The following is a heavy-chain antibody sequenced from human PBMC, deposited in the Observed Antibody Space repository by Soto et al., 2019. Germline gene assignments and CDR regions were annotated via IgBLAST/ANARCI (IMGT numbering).Heavy chain of an antibody. D-gene: IGHD2-15*01. J-gene: IGHJ4*02. CDR1: GYTFTSYG. CDR3: ARDHSSGPGDY. Sequence: SVKVSCKASGYTFTSYGISWVRQAPGQGLEWMGGIIPIFGTANYAQKFQGRVTITADESTSTAYMELSSLRSEDTAVYYCARDHSSGPGDYWGQGTLVTVSS. V-gene: IGHV1-69*13. CDR2: IIPIFGTA.